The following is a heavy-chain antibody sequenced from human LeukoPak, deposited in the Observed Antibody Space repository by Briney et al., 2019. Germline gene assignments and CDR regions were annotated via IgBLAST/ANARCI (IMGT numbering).Heavy chain of an antibody. D-gene: IGHD3-16*01. CDR2: IHYSGTI. V-gene: IGHV4-59*01. J-gene: IGHJ4*02. CDR1: GGSITNDY. Sequence: SETLSLTCTVSGGSITNDYWNWIRQSSGKHLEWIGSIHYSGTINYSPSLKSRITISLDTSKNQFSLKLSSVTAADTAMYYCATSYDHGWLIGSWGQGTLVTVSS. CDR3: ATSYDHGWLIGS.